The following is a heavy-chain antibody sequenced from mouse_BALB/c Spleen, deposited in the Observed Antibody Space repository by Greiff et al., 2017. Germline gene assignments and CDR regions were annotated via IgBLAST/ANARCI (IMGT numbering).Heavy chain of an antibody. Sequence: QVQLKESGPGLVQPSQSLSITCTVSGFSLTSYGVHWVRQSPGKGLEWLGVIWSGGSTDYNAAFISRLSISKDNSKSQVFFKMNSLQANDTAIYYCATDGYDEGYFGYWGQGTTLTVSS. CDR1: GFSLTSYG. J-gene: IGHJ2*01. V-gene: IGHV2-2*02. CDR2: IWSGGST. D-gene: IGHD2-2*01. CDR3: ATDGYDEGYFGY.